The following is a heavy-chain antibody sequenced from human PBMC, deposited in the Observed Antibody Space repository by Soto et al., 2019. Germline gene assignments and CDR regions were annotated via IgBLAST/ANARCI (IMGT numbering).Heavy chain of an antibody. CDR3: ARDLGAYGDDVGDP. Sequence: ASVKVSCKDSGYTFTSYGISSGRQAPGQGLEWMGWISAYNGNTNYAQKLQGRVTMTTDTSTSTAYMELRSLRSDDTAVYYCARDLGAYGDDVGDPWGQGTLVTVSS. D-gene: IGHD4-17*01. J-gene: IGHJ5*02. CDR1: GYTFTSYG. V-gene: IGHV1-18*01. CDR2: ISAYNGNT.